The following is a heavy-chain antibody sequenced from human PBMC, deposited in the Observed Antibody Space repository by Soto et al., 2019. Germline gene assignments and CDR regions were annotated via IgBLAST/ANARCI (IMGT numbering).Heavy chain of an antibody. J-gene: IGHJ6*02. D-gene: IGHD3-16*01. V-gene: IGHV1-18*01. CDR2: ISPYNGET. CDR1: VYTGRNYG. Sequence: GXSVKCSWKAFVYTGRNYGSSWVRQVTGQGLEWMGWISPYNGETKYAQKVQGRVTMTTDTSTSTAYMELRSLRSEDTAVYYCARDRMGVSVSRPVSLDLWGQGNTGPVSS. CDR3: ARDRMGVSVSRPVSLDL.